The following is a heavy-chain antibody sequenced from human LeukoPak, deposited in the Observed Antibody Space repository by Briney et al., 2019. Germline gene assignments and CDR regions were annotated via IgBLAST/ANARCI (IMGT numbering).Heavy chain of an antibody. J-gene: IGHJ1*01. CDR1: GFTFSSYA. V-gene: IGHV3-23*01. CDR2: ISGSGGST. D-gene: IGHD3-22*01. CDR3: AKDPSYYYDSSGYLQYFQH. Sequence: PGGSLRLSCAASGFTFSSYAMSWVRQAPGKRLEWVSAISGSGGSTYYADSVKGRFTISRDNSKNTLYLQMNSLRAEDTAVYYCAKDPSYYYDSSGYLQYFQHWGQGTLVTVSS.